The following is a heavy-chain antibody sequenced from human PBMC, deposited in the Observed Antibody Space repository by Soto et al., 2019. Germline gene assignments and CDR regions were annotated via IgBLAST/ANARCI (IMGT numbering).Heavy chain of an antibody. CDR2: IGVTGAFT. J-gene: IGHJ4*02. CDR1: GFTFNIFP. Sequence: GESLKISCVASGFTFNIFPMAWVRLAPGKGLEWVSKIGVTGAFTEYAESVKGRFTISRDDSKNSIYMQMDSLRVEDTALYYCAREIDRGSSDYWGQGTLVTVSS. D-gene: IGHD2-15*01. CDR3: AREIDRGSSDY. V-gene: IGHV3-23*01.